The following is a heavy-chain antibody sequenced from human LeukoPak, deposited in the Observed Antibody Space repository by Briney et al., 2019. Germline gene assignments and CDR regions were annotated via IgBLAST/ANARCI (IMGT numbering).Heavy chain of an antibody. V-gene: IGHV1-18*01. D-gene: IGHD2-15*01. CDR1: GYTFTSYG. Sequence: GASVKVSCKASGYTFTSYGISWVRQAPGQGLEWMGWISGYNGNTNYAQNLQGRVTMTTDTSTSTVYMELRSLRSDDTAVYYCARVRCRRGSCYRGFPDWFDPWGQGTLVTVSS. CDR2: ISGYNGNT. J-gene: IGHJ5*02. CDR3: ARVRCRRGSCYRGFPDWFDP.